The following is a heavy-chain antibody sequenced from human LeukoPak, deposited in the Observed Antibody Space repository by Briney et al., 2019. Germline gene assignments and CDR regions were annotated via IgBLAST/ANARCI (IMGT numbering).Heavy chain of an antibody. CDR2: IKQLGSEK. CDR3: ARVGSDFYHFDS. V-gene: IGHV3-7*01. Sequence: GRSLRLSCAASGFTFDDYTMHWVRQAPGKGLEWVAKIKQLGSEKDYVESVKGRFTISRDNAKNSLYLQMNSLRVEDTTVYYCARVGSDFYHFDSWGQGTLVTVAS. D-gene: IGHD2-21*02. J-gene: IGHJ4*02. CDR1: GFTFDDYT.